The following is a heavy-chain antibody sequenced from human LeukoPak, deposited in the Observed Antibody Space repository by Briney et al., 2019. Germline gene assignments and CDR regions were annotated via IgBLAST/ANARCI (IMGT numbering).Heavy chain of an antibody. J-gene: IGHJ6*03. V-gene: IGHV1-69*05. CDR1: GGTFSSYA. D-gene: IGHD2-15*01. Sequence: GASVKVSCKASGGTFSSYAISWVRQAPGQGLEWMGGIIPIFGTANYAQKFQGRVTITTDESTSTAYMELSSLRSEDTAVYYCARDRVFRSGGSYYYMDVWGKGTTVTVSS. CDR3: ARDRVFRSGGSYYYMDV. CDR2: IIPIFGTA.